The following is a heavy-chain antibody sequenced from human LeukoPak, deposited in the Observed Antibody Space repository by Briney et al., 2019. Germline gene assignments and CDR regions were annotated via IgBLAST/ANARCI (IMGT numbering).Heavy chain of an antibody. CDR1: GYTFTSYG. Sequence: ASVKVSCKASGYTFTSYGISWVRQAPGQGLEWMGWISAYNGNTNYAQKLQGRVTMTTDTSTSTAYMELRSLRSDDTAVYYCAREGYYYGSGSYQGDYRGQGTLVTVSS. J-gene: IGHJ4*02. V-gene: IGHV1-18*04. D-gene: IGHD3-10*01. CDR2: ISAYNGNT. CDR3: AREGYYYGSGSYQGDY.